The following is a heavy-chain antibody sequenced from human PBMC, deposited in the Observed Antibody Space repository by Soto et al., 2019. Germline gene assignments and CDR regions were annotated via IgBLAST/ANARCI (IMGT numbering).Heavy chain of an antibody. J-gene: IGHJ6*03. CDR2: ISGSGGST. CDR1: GFTFSSYA. Sequence: EVQLLESGGGLVQPGGSLRLSCAASGFTFSSYAMSWVRQAPGKGLEWVSAISGSGGSTYYADSVKGRFTISRHNSKNTLYLQMNSLRAEDTAVYYCAKGLATLPYYYYYMDVWGKGTTVTVSS. CDR3: AKGLATLPYYYYYMDV. V-gene: IGHV3-23*01. D-gene: IGHD6-19*01.